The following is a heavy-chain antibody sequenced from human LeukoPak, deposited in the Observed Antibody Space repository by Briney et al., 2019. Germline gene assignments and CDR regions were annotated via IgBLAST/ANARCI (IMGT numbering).Heavy chain of an antibody. CDR1: QLIFSKYG. V-gene: IGHV3-48*03. Sequence: GGSLRLSCTGSQLIFSKYGLNWVRQSPAKGLEWISSITRSGSNIDYADSVRGRFTISRDNAKNSLFLHMNSLRVEDTAVYYCARLTIYDDTDYWGQGTLVTVSS. J-gene: IGHJ4*02. D-gene: IGHD3-3*01. CDR2: ITRSGSNI. CDR3: ARLTIYDDTDY.